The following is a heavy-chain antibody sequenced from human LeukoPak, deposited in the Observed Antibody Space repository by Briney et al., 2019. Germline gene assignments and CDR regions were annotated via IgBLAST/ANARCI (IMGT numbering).Heavy chain of an antibody. V-gene: IGHV5-51*01. CDR1: GYSFTSYW. CDR3: AREYRGYSYGYVYYGMDV. CDR2: IYAGDSDT. J-gene: IGHJ6*02. Sequence: ESLKISCKGSGYSFTSYWIGWVRQMPGKGLEWMGIIYAGDSDTRYSPSFQGQVTISADKSISTAYLQWSSLKASDTAMYYCAREYRGYSYGYVYYGMDVWGQGTTVTVSS. D-gene: IGHD5-18*01.